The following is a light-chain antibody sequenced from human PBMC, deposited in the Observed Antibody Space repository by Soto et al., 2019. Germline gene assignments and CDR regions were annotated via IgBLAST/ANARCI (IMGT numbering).Light chain of an antibody. J-gene: IGLJ1*01. CDR1: NSDIGGYNI. CDR3: TSYATGGTHV. CDR2: DVS. Sequence: SLLPQPSYVSGSPGQSSTLSYPGTNSDIGGYNIVSWYQQHPGKAPKLMIYDVSIRPSGVSDRFSGSKSANTASLTISGLQPEDEADYYCTSYATGGTHVFGTGTKVTVL. V-gene: IGLV2-14*01.